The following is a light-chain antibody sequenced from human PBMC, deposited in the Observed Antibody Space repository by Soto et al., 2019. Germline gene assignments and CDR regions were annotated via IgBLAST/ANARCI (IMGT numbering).Light chain of an antibody. CDR1: RGIVRD. J-gene: IGKJ1*01. V-gene: IGKV3-15*01. CDR2: HAS. Sequence: ELLMPQLPNTLFLSPGERVASSCRASRGIVRDLAWYQQKPGQVPRLLMYHASTRAPGIPARFSGSGSGTEFTLTISSLQSEDFALYYCQQYNDWPRTFGQGTKVEIK. CDR3: QQYNDWPRT.